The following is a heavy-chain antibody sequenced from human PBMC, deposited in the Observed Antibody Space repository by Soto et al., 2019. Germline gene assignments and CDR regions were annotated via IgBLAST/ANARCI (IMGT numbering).Heavy chain of an antibody. CDR1: GDSVSSNSAA. V-gene: IGHV6-1*01. CDR2: TYYRSKWYN. J-gene: IGHJ6*02. D-gene: IGHD3-22*01. CDR3: ARDRVAAAGTYYYDSSGSSYYYGMDV. Sequence: PSQTLSLTCAISGDSVSSNSAAWNWIRQSPSRGLEWLGRTYYRSKWYNDYAVSVKSRITINPDTSKNQFSLQLNSVTPEDTAVYYCARDRVAAAGTYYYDSSGSSYYYGMDVWGQGTTVTVS.